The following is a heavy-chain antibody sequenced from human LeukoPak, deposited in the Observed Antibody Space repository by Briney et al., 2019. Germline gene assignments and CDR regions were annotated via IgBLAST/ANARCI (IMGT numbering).Heavy chain of an antibody. V-gene: IGHV4-59*01. D-gene: IGHD3-22*01. Sequence: SETLSVTCIDSGGSISSYYWSWIRQPPGNGLEWSGYIYYSGSTNYNPPLKSRVTISVDTSKSQFSLKLSSVTAADTAVYYCARAEGYDSSGYRHDAFDMWGQGTMVTVSS. CDR3: ARAEGYDSSGYRHDAFDM. CDR1: GGSISSYY. J-gene: IGHJ3*02. CDR2: IYYSGST.